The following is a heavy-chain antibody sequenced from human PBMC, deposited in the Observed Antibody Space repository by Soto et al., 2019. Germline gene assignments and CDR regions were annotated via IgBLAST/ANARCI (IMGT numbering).Heavy chain of an antibody. V-gene: IGHV4-34*01. CDR2: INHSGST. Sequence: ETLSLTCAVYGGSFSGYYWTWIRQPPGTGLEWIGEINHSGSTNYNPSLKSRVTISVDTSKNQFSLKLSSVTAADTAVYYCAREGVAGGTYYYYYYGMDVWGQGTTVTVSS. CDR3: AREGVAGGTYYYYYYGMDV. J-gene: IGHJ6*02. CDR1: GGSFSGYY. D-gene: IGHD6-19*01.